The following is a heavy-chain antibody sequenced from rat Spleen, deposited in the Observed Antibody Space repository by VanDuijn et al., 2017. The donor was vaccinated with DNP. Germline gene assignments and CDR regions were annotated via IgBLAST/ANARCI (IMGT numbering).Heavy chain of an antibody. CDR1: GYSITSSYR. D-gene: IGHD1-6*01. CDR2: INSAGST. CDR3: ARGHTTDSYTPMDA. V-gene: IGHV3-3*01. Sequence: EVQLQESGPGLVKPSQSLSLTCSVTGYSITSSYRWNWIRKFPGNKLEWMGYINSAGSTNSNPSLKSRISITRDTSKNQFFLQVNSVTTEDTATYYCARGHTTDSYTPMDAWGQGASVTVSS. J-gene: IGHJ4*01.